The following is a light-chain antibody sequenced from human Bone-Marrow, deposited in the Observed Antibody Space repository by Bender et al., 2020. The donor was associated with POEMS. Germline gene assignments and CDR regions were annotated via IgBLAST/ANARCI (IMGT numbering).Light chain of an antibody. CDR2: DDS. CDR1: NIGSKN. Sequence: SYALTQPPSVSVAPGQTARLACGGDNIGSKNVHWYQQKSGQAPVLVVFDDSHRSSGIPERFSGSNSGNTATLTISRVEAGDEADYYCQVWDSWGVFGGGTKLTVL. V-gene: IGLV3-21*02. CDR3: QVWDSWGV. J-gene: IGLJ3*02.